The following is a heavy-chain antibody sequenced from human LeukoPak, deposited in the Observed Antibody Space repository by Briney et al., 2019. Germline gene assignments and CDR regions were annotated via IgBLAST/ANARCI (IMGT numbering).Heavy chain of an antibody. Sequence: SETLSLTCTVSGGSITGYYWSWIRQPPGKGLEWIGYVFYSGGTLYNPSVNSRASISVDRSKNQFSLKLSSVTAADTAVYYCARVISVAARPRYYYYMDVWGKGTTVTVSS. CDR2: VFYSGGT. CDR3: ARVISVAARPRYYYYMDV. D-gene: IGHD6-6*01. J-gene: IGHJ6*03. CDR1: GGSITGYY. V-gene: IGHV4-59*12.